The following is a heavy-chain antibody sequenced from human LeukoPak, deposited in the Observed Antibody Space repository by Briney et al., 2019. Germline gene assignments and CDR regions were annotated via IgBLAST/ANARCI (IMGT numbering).Heavy chain of an antibody. CDR1: GGSISSYY. D-gene: IGHD4-17*01. Sequence: PSETLSLTCTVSGGSISSYYWSWIRQPPGKGLEWIGYIYYSGSTNYNPSLKSRVTISVDTSKNQFSLKLSSVTAADTAVYYCARGGYGEYNWFDPWGQGTLVTVSS. CDR2: IYYSGST. CDR3: ARGGYGEYNWFDP. V-gene: IGHV4-59*12. J-gene: IGHJ5*02.